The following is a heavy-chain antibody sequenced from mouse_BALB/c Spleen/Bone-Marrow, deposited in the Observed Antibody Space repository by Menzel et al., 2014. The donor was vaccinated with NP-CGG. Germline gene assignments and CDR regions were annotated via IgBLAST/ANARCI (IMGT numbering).Heavy chain of an antibody. Sequence: QVQLKESGAELARPGASVKMSCKASGYTFTSYTMHWVKRRPGQGLEWIGYINPSSGYTNYNQKFKDKATLTADKSSSTAYMQLSSLTSEDSAVYYCARSGNYYGSSWCAYWGQGTLVTVSA. CDR2: INPSSGYT. CDR3: ARSGNYYGSSWCAY. CDR1: GYTFTSYT. V-gene: IGHV1-4*01. J-gene: IGHJ3*01. D-gene: IGHD1-1*01.